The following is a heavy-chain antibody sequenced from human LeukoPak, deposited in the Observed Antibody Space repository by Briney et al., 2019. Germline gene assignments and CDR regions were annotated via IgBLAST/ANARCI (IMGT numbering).Heavy chain of an antibody. CDR1: GGSISSYY. Sequence: SETLSLTCTVSGGSISSYYWSWIRQPAGKGLEWIGYIYYSGSTNYNPSLKSRVTISVDTSKNQFSLKLSSVTAADTAVYYCASMTRHSSPHFDYWGQGTLVTVSS. D-gene: IGHD6-13*01. V-gene: IGHV4-59*01. CDR3: ASMTRHSSPHFDY. CDR2: IYYSGST. J-gene: IGHJ4*02.